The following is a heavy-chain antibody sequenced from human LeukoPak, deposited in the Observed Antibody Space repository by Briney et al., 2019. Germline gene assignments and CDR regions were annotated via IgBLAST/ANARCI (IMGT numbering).Heavy chain of an antibody. CDR2: ISSSSSSI. CDR1: GLTFSSYE. D-gene: IGHD3-22*01. J-gene: IGHJ3*02. CDR3: ARDSHKFDSSGYYPDAFDI. V-gene: IGHV3-48*03. Sequence: GGSLRLSCAASGLTFSSYEMNWVRQAPGKGLEWVSYISSSSSSIYYADSVKGRFTISRDNAKKSLYLQMHSLRAEDTAVYYCARDSHKFDSSGYYPDAFDIWGQGTMVTVSS.